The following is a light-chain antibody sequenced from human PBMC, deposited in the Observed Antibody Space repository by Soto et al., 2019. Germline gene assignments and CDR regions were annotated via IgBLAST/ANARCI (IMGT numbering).Light chain of an antibody. Sequence: QLVLTQSPSASASLGAWVTLTCTLSSGHSNYAIAWHQQQPEKGPRYLMKLNSDGSHNKGDGIPDRFSGSRSGTERYLTISSLQSEDEADYYCQTWGTGIHVVFGGGTKVTVL. CDR3: QTWGTGIHVV. J-gene: IGLJ2*01. CDR1: SGHSNYA. V-gene: IGLV4-69*01. CDR2: LNSDGSH.